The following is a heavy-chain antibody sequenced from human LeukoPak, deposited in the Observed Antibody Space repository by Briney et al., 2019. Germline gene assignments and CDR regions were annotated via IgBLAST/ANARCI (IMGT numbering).Heavy chain of an antibody. CDR2: INHSGST. D-gene: IGHD6-19*01. J-gene: IGHJ6*02. Sequence: SGTLSLTCAVYGGSFSGYYWSWIRQPPGKGLEWIGEINHSGSTNYNPSLKSRVTISVDTSKNQFSLKLSSVTAADTAVYYCARGGIAVAVQGFSGMDVWGQGTTVTVSS. V-gene: IGHV4-34*01. CDR1: GGSFSGYY. CDR3: ARGGIAVAVQGFSGMDV.